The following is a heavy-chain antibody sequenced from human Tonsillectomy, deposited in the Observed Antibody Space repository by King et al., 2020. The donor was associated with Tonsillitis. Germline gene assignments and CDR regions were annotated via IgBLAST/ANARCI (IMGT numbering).Heavy chain of an antibody. CDR1: GGSISTYY. D-gene: IGHD3-16*01. CDR3: ARHGAYFDY. V-gene: IGHV4-59*08. J-gene: IGHJ4*02. Sequence: VQLQESGPGLVKPSETLSLTCTVSGGSISTYYWSWIRPPPGKGLEWIGYISNSGNTNYNPSLKSRVTISADTSKNQFSLNLNSVTAADTAVYYCARHGAYFDYWGQGTLVTVSP. CDR2: ISNSGNT.